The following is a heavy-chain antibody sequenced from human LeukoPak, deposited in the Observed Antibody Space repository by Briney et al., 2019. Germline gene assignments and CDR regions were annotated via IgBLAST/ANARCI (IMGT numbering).Heavy chain of an antibody. CDR2: MNPNSGNT. D-gene: IGHD5-24*01. J-gene: IGHJ4*02. Sequence: ASVKVSCKASVYTFTSYDINWVRQATGQGLEWMGWMNPNSGNTGYAQKFQGRVTMTRNTSISTAYMELSSLRSEDTAVYYCALMALNGGKGIDYWGQGTLVTVSS. CDR1: VYTFTSYD. V-gene: IGHV1-8*01. CDR3: ALMALNGGKGIDY.